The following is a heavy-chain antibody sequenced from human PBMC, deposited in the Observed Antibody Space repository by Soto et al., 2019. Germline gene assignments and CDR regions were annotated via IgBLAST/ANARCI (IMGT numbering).Heavy chain of an antibody. CDR2: VVVGSGNT. J-gene: IGHJ6*02. Sequence: QMQLVQSGPEVKKPGTSVKVSCKASGFTFTSSAVQWVRQARGQRLEWIGWVVVGSGNTNYAQKFQERVTITRDMSTSTAYMELSSLRSEDTAVYYCAADRWVDPYGDYGAKNYYYGMDVWGQGTTVTVSS. CDR3: AADRWVDPYGDYGAKNYYYGMDV. CDR1: GFTFTSSA. D-gene: IGHD4-17*01. V-gene: IGHV1-58*01.